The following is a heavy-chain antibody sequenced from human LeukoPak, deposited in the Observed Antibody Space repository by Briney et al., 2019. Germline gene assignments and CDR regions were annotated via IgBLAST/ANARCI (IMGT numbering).Heavy chain of an antibody. J-gene: IGHJ4*02. Sequence: SETLSLTCTVSGGSISSYYWSWIRQPPGKGLEWIGYIYCSGSTNYNPSLKSRVTISVDTSKNQFSLKLSSVTAADTAVYYCARANSGHTLIAVAGEYDYWGQGTLVTVSS. CDR2: IYCSGST. CDR1: GGSISSYY. CDR3: ARANSGHTLIAVAGEYDY. V-gene: IGHV4-59*01. D-gene: IGHD6-19*01.